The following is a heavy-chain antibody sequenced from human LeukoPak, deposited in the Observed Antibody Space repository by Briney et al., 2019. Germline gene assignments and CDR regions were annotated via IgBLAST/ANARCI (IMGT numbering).Heavy chain of an antibody. Sequence: GGSLRLSCAASGFTFSSYSMNWVRQAPGKGLEWVSYISSSSSTIYYADSVKGRFTISRDNAKNSLYLQMNSLRAEDTAVYYCARDWGRRLVYVTPGLDAFDIWGQGTMVTVSS. CDR3: ARDWGRRLVYVTPGLDAFDI. J-gene: IGHJ3*02. CDR2: ISSSSSTI. D-gene: IGHD2-8*01. V-gene: IGHV3-48*01. CDR1: GFTFSSYS.